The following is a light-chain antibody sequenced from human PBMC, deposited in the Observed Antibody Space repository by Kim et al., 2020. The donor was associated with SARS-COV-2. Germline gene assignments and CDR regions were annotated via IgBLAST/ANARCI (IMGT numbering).Light chain of an antibody. Sequence: SYELTQPPSVSVSPGQTASITCSGDKLGDKYACWYQQKPGQSPVLVIYKDNKRPSGIPERFSGSKSGNTATLTISGTQAMDEADYYCQACDSSTAVFGGGTQLTVL. CDR1: KLGDKY. CDR2: KDN. J-gene: IGLJ2*01. CDR3: QACDSSTAV. V-gene: IGLV3-1*01.